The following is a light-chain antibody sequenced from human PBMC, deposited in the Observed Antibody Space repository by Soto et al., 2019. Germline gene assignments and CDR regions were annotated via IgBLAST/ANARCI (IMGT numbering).Light chain of an antibody. CDR1: SSDVGGYNY. CDR2: EVS. CDR3: SSYTSSSTPWV. V-gene: IGLV2-14*01. J-gene: IGLJ3*02. Sequence: QSALTQPASVSGSPGQSITISCTGTSSDVGGYNYVSWYQQHPGKAPKLIIYEVSNRPSGVSNRFSGSKSGNTASLTISGLQAEDEADHYCSSYTSSSTPWVFGGGTKVTVL.